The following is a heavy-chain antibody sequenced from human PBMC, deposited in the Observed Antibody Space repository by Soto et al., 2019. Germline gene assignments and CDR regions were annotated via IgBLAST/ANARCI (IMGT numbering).Heavy chain of an antibody. CDR3: AKDLGTSGWYFDY. J-gene: IGHJ4*02. Sequence: PRRSLTLSCAASGFTFSSYGMSWVRQAPGKGLEWVSTFPSGGRDTYYPDSVKGRFTISRDNSKNILYLQMNSLRAEDTAVYYCAKDLGTSGWYFDYWGQGTLVTVSS. D-gene: IGHD6-19*01. V-gene: IGHV3-23*01. CDR1: GFTFSSYG. CDR2: FPSGGRDT.